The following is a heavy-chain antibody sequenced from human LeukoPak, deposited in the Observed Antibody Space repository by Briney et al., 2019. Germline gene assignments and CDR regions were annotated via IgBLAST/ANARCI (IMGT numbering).Heavy chain of an antibody. CDR2: IRSNSDGGAI. D-gene: IGHD2/OR15-2a*01. CDR3: ATDFYDST. Sequence: GGSLRLSCATSGSNFDNAWMNWVRQAPGKGLEWVGRIRSNSDGGAIDYAAPVKGRFALSRDDSKNTLYLQMNSLQTEDTAMYYCATDFYDSTWGQGTLVTVSS. V-gene: IGHV3-15*07. J-gene: IGHJ5*02. CDR1: GSNFDNAW.